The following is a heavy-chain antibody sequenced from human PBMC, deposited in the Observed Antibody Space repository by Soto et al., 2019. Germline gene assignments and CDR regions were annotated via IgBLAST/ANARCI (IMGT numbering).Heavy chain of an antibody. D-gene: IGHD5-12*01. CDR1: GGSFSGYY. CDR2: INHSGST. Sequence: SETLSLTRAGCGGSFSGYYWSWIRQPPGKGLEWIGEINHSGSTNYNPSLKSRVTISVDTSKNQFSLKLSSVTAADTAVYYCARGRLRFHRHYYYMHVWGKGTTVTVFS. V-gene: IGHV4-34*01. J-gene: IGHJ6*03. CDR3: ARGRLRFHRHYYYMHV.